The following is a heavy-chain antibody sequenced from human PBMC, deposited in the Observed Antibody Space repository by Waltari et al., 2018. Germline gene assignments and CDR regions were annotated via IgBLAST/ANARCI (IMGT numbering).Heavy chain of an antibody. Sequence: QITLKESGPTRVKPTQPLTLTCTFSGFSLPTSGVGVGWIRPPTGKALEWLALIYWNDDKRYSPSLKSRLTITKDTSKNQVVLTMTNMDPVDTATYYCAHLTNQVGLQVVIMFDYWGQGTLVTVSS. V-gene: IGHV2-5*01. D-gene: IGHD3-3*01. CDR1: GFSLPTSGVG. CDR3: AHLTNQVGLQVVIMFDY. CDR2: IYWNDDK. J-gene: IGHJ4*02.